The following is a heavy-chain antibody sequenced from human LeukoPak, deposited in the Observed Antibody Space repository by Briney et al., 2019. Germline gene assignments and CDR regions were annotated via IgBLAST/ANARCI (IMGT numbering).Heavy chain of an antibody. Sequence: ASVKVSCKVSGYTLTELSMHWVRQAPGKGLEWMGGFDPEDGETIYAQKFQGRVTMTEDTSTDTAYMELSSLRSEDTAVYYCARAGGRDYYFDYWGQGTLVTVSS. V-gene: IGHV1-24*01. CDR3: ARAGGRDYYFDY. CDR1: GYTLTELS. J-gene: IGHJ4*02. CDR2: FDPEDGET. D-gene: IGHD2-21*02.